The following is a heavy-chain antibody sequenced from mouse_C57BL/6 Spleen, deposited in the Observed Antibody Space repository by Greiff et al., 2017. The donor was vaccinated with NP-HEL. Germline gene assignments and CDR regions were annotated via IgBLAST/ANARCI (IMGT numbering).Heavy chain of an antibody. CDR1: GYAFTNYL. V-gene: IGHV1-54*01. CDR3: AAYYGSSRFAY. J-gene: IGHJ3*01. CDR2: INPGSGGT. D-gene: IGHD1-1*01. Sequence: VQLQESGAELVRPGTSVKVSCKASGYAFTNYLIEWVKQRPGQGLEWIGVINPGSGGTNYNEKFKGKATLTADKSSSTAYMQLSSLTSEDSAVYFCAAYYGSSRFAYLGQGTLVTVSA.